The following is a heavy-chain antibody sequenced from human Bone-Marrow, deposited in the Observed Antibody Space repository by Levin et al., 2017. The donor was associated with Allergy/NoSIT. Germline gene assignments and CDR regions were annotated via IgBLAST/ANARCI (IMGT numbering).Heavy chain of an antibody. J-gene: IGHJ4*02. CDR2: LSFDGQNK. Sequence: QTGGSLRLSCAASGFNFNKYAMHWVRQAPGKGPEWVAVLSFDGQNKHYAESVKGRFTISRDNSKNTLYLEMNSLTPDDTAVYYCARVQWQIRASDYWGQGTLVAVSS. V-gene: IGHV3-30*01. D-gene: IGHD6-19*01. CDR3: ARVQWQIRASDY. CDR1: GFNFNKYA.